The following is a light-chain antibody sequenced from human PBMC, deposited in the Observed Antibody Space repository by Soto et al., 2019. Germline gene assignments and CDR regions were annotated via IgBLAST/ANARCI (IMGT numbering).Light chain of an antibody. CDR1: QSISTY. Sequence: DIQMTHSPSSLSASVGDRVTMTCRASQSISTYLNWYQQRPGKAPNLLIYSASSLQSGVPSRFSGSGSGTDFTLTISSLQPEDFATYYCQQTYSIPLTFGPGTIVGI. CDR3: QQTYSIPLT. V-gene: IGKV1-39*01. J-gene: IGKJ3*01. CDR2: SAS.